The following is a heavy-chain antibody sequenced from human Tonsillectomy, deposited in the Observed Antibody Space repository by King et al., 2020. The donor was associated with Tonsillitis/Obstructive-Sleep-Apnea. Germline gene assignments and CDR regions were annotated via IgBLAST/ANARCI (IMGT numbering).Heavy chain of an antibody. Sequence: VQLQQWGAGLLKPSETLSLTCAVYGGSFSDYYWSWIRQPPGKGLEWIGEINHSGSTNYNPSLKSRVTISVDTSKNQFSLKLSSVTAADTAVYYCARGGGYYSIDYWGQRTLVTVSS. CDR1: GGSFSDYY. J-gene: IGHJ4*02. V-gene: IGHV4-34*01. CDR3: ARGGGYYSIDY. CDR2: INHSGST. D-gene: IGHD4-11*01.